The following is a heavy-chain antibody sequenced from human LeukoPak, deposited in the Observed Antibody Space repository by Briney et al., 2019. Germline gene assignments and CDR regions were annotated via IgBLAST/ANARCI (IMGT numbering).Heavy chain of an antibody. CDR3: ARGITIFGVAYDY. V-gene: IGHV4-4*07. D-gene: IGHD3-3*01. CDR2: IYTSGST. J-gene: IGHJ4*02. Sequence: PSETLSLTCTVSGVSMSSYYWSWLRQPAGKGLEWIGRIYTSGSTNYNPSLKSRVTISVDKSKNQFSLKLSSVTAEDTAVYYCARGITIFGVAYDYWGQGTLVTVSS. CDR1: GVSMSSYY.